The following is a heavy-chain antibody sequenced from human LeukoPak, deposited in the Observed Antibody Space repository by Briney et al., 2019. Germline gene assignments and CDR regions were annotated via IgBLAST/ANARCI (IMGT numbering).Heavy chain of an antibody. V-gene: IGHV5-51*01. Sequence: GESLKISCKGSGYSFTSHWIGWVRPMPGKGLEWIGIIYRGDSGTRYSPSFQGQVIISADKSISTAYLQWSSLKASDTAMYYCARRYCSGRTCYYFDTWGQGTMVTVSS. CDR1: GYSFTSHW. CDR3: ARRYCSGRTCYYFDT. CDR2: IYRGDSGT. J-gene: IGHJ5*01. D-gene: IGHD2-15*01.